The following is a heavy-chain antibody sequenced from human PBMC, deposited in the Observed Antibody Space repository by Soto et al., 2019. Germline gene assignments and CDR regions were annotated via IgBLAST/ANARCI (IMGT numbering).Heavy chain of an antibody. V-gene: IGHV1-69*13. CDR1: GGTFSSYA. CDR3: ARGRTPDLLSGYYVYYYYYMDA. J-gene: IGHJ6*03. Sequence: GASVKVSCKGSGGTFSSYAISWGRQAPGQGREWMGGVIPIFGTANYAQKFQGRVTITADESTGTAYMELGSLRSEDTAVYYCARGRTPDLLSGYYVYYYYYMDAWGKGTTVNVS. D-gene: IGHD3-3*01. CDR2: VIPIFGTA.